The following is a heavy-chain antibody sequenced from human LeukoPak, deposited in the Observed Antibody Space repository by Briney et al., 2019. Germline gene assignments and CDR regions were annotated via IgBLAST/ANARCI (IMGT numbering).Heavy chain of an antibody. J-gene: IGHJ4*02. V-gene: IGHV6-1*01. Sequence: SQTLSLTCGISGDSVSSKSVWNWIRQSPSRGLEWLGRVYYRSKWSKNYAVSVKSRITINPDTSTNQFSLQLSSVTAEDTAVYYCARGDQDFDFWGQGTLVTVTS. CDR3: ARGDQDFDF. CDR1: GDSVSSKSV. D-gene: IGHD5-24*01. CDR2: VYYRSKWSK.